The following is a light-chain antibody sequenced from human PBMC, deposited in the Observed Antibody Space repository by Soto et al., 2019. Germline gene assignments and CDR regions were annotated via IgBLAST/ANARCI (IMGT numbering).Light chain of an antibody. CDR1: QSVGSSY. J-gene: IGKJ5*01. Sequence: EIVLTQSPGTLSLSPGESTTLSCKASQSVGSSYLAWYQHKPGQAPRLLIYGATSRATGIPDRFSGSGSGTDFTLTINGLQPEDFSTYYCQQAASFPINCGQGTRLEIK. V-gene: IGKV3-20*01. CDR2: GAT. CDR3: QQAASFPIN.